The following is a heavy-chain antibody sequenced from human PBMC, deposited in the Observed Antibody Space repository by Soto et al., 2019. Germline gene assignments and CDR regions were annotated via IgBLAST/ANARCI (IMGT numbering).Heavy chain of an antibody. D-gene: IGHD1-1*01. CDR3: ARGRYGDY. J-gene: IGHJ4*02. CDR2: ISAHKGNT. Sequence: QVHLVQSGAEVKKPGASVKVSCKGSGYAFTTYGITWVRQAPGQGLVWMGWISAHKGNTNYAQKLQGRVTVTRDTSTSTAYMELRSLRSDDTAVYYCARGRYGDYWGQGALVTVSS. CDR1: GYAFTTYG. V-gene: IGHV1-18*01.